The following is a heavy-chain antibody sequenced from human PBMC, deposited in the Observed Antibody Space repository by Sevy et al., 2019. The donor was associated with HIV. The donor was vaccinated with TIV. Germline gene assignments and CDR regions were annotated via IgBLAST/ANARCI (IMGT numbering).Heavy chain of an antibody. J-gene: IGHJ6*03. Sequence: GGSLRLSCAASGFTFSSYAMSWVRQAPGKGLEWVSAISGSGGSTYYADSVKGRFTISRDNSKNTLYLQMNSLRAEDTAVYYCANPPIFTIFAEAHMDVWGKGTTVTVSS. CDR1: GFTFSSYA. D-gene: IGHD3-3*01. V-gene: IGHV3-23*01. CDR3: ANPPIFTIFAEAHMDV. CDR2: ISGSGGST.